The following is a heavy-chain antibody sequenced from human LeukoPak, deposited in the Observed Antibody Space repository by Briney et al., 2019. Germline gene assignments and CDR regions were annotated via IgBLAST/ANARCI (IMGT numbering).Heavy chain of an antibody. D-gene: IGHD4-17*01. Sequence: PGGSLRLSCAASGFTFSNYAMSWVRQAPGRGLEWVSAISGSSGLTYYADSVKGRFTISRDNSKNTLFLQMNSLRADDTAVYYCARRGESASYGDYRFDYWGQGTLATVSS. V-gene: IGHV3-23*01. CDR1: GFTFSNYA. CDR2: ISGSSGLT. J-gene: IGHJ4*02. CDR3: ARRGESASYGDYRFDY.